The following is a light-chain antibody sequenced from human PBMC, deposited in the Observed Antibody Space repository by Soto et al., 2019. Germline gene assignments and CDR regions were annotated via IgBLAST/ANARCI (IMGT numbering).Light chain of an antibody. CDR3: QRYNGT. J-gene: IGKJ5*01. CDR2: KAS. V-gene: IGKV1-5*03. CDR1: QTISRW. Sequence: DIQMTQSPSTLSASVGDRFTITCRASQTISRWLACYQQKPGKAPKLLIYKASNLQSGVPSRFSGSGSATEFTLTISSLQPDDSATYYCQRYNGTFGQGTRLEIK.